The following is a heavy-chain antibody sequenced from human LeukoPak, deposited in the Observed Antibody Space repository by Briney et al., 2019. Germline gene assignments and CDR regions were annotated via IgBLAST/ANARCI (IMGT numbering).Heavy chain of an antibody. V-gene: IGHV1-2*02. CDR3: ARDPSPEYYHDSSGYFA. D-gene: IGHD3-22*01. CDR1: GDTFTGYY. J-gene: IGHJ5*01. CDR2: INPNSGGT. Sequence: ASVKVSCNASGDTFTGYYMHWVRQAPGQGVEWRGWINPNSGGTSYTQKFQRRVTMTRDTSISTTYMELSRLRSDDTEVYYGARDPSPEYYHDSSGYFAWGHGTLVTVSS.